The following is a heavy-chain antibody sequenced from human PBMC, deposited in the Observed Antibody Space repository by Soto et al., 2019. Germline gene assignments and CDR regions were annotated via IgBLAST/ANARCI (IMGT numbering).Heavy chain of an antibody. CDR1: GGSISSYY. CDR3: ASTMVRGVTVYYYGMDV. D-gene: IGHD3-10*01. CDR2: IYYSGST. J-gene: IGHJ6*02. Sequence: SETLSLTCTVSGGSISSYYWSWIRQPPGKGLEWIGYIYYSGSTNYNPSLKSRVTISVDTSKNQFSLKLSSVTAADTAVYYCASTMVRGVTVYYYGMDVWGQGTTVTV. V-gene: IGHV4-59*01.